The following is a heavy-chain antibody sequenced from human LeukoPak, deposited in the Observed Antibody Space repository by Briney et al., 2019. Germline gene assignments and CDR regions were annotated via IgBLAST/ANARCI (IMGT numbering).Heavy chain of an antibody. D-gene: IGHD1-14*01. Sequence: PSETLSLTCTVSGGSISSYYWSWIRQPPGKGLEWIGYIYYSGSTNYNPSLKSRVTISVDTSKNQFSLKLSSVTAADTAVYYCAGGGERKDSPGGDYWGQGTLVTVSS. CDR1: GGSISSYY. J-gene: IGHJ4*02. CDR2: IYYSGST. CDR3: AGGGERKDSPGGDY. V-gene: IGHV4-59*01.